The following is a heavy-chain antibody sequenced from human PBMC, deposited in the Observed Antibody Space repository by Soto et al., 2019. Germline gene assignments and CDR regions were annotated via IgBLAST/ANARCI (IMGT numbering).Heavy chain of an antibody. CDR3: AREDSSSRLSDWFDP. CDR2: INPNSGGT. CDR1: GYTFTGYY. V-gene: IGHV1-2*02. D-gene: IGHD6-13*01. Sequence: VASVKVSCKASGYTFTGYYLHWVRQAPGQDLEWMGWINPNSGGTNYAQKFQGRVTMTRDTSISTAYMELSRLRSDDTAVYYCAREDSSSRLSDWFDPWGQGTLVTVSS. J-gene: IGHJ5*02.